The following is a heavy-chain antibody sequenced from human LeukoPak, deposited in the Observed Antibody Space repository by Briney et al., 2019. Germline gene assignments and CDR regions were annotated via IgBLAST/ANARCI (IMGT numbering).Heavy chain of an antibody. V-gene: IGHV5-10-1*01. Sequence: SWIRQPPGKGLEWMGRIDPSDSYTNYSPSFQGHVTISADKSISTAYLQWSSLKASDTAMYYCARLVVRGVIEDYYGMDVWGKGATVTVSS. D-gene: IGHD3-10*01. CDR2: IDPSDSYT. CDR3: ARLVVRGVIEDYYGMDV. J-gene: IGHJ6*04.